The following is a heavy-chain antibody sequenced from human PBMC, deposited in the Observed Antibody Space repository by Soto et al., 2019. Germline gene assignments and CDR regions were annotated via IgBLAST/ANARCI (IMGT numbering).Heavy chain of an antibody. CDR3: SADHPHMAMGWPV. CDR1: GFDFGSFG. Sequence: QMQLVQSAAEVREPGTSVRVSCRASGFDFGSFGIQFLRQTRGRGLEWIGWIVVVSGSTNYARQFQGRVAISRDMSSSTAYLDLYALKSDDTAVYFCSADHPHMAMGWPVWGQGTTVTVSS. J-gene: IGHJ6*02. CDR2: IVVVSGST. V-gene: IGHV1-58*02. D-gene: IGHD1-26*01.